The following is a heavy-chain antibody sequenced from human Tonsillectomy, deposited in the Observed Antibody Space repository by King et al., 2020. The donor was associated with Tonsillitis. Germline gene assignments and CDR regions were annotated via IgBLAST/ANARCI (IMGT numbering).Heavy chain of an antibody. CDR3: ARAFSVTRLD. V-gene: IGHV4-34*01. J-gene: IGHJ4*02. Sequence: VQLQQWGAGLLKPSETLSLTCAVYGGSFSGYYWSWIRQPPGKGLEWIGEINHGGSTNYNPSLKSRVTISVDTSKSHFSLKLNSVTAADTAVYYCARAFSVTRLDWGRGTLVTVSS. D-gene: IGHD4-17*01. CDR2: INHGGST. CDR1: GGSFSGYY.